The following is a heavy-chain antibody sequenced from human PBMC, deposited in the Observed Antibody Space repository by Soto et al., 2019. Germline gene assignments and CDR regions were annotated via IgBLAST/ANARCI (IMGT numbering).Heavy chain of an antibody. CDR1: GFTFSSYS. V-gene: IGHV3-48*01. CDR2: ISSSSSTI. J-gene: IGHJ3*02. CDR3: GGGGGDSGSGYFFFDM. Sequence: PGGSLRLSCAASGFTFSSYSMNWVRQAPGKGLEWVSYISSSSSTIYYADSVKGRFTISRDNAKNSLYLQMNSLRAEDTAVYYCGGGGGDSGSGYFFFDMGGKGKMVTV. D-gene: IGHD3-22*01.